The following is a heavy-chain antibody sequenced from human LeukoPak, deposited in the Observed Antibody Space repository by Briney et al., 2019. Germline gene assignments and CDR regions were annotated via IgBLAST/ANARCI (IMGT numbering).Heavy chain of an antibody. Sequence: ASVEVSCKVSGYTLTELSMHWVRQAPGKGLEWVGGVDAEDGETIYEQKCQGRVTITTDESTSTGYMELRSLRSDDTAVYYCARGDSGYDYGFENWGQGTLVTVSS. CDR2: VDAEDGET. CDR3: ARGDSGYDYGFEN. D-gene: IGHD5-12*01. CDR1: GYTLTELS. V-gene: IGHV1-24*01. J-gene: IGHJ4*02.